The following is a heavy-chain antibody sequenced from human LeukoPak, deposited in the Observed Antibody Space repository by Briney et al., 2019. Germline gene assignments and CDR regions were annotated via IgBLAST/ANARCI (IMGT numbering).Heavy chain of an antibody. J-gene: IGHJ4*02. Sequence: SVKASCKASGGTFSSYAISWVRQAPGQGLEWMGRIIPIFGTANYAQKFQGRVTITTDESTSTAYMELSSLRSEDTAVYYCARGSVAGTFYDYWGQGTLVTVSS. CDR1: GGTFSSYA. D-gene: IGHD6-19*01. CDR3: ARGSVAGTFYDY. V-gene: IGHV1-69*05. CDR2: IIPIFGTA.